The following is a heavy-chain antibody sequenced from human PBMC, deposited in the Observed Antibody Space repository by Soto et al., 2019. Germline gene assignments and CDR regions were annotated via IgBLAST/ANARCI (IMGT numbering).Heavy chain of an antibody. CDR2: ISSSSSYI. CDR1: GFTFSSYS. V-gene: IGHV3-21*01. CDR3: ARDSDGYDPMGFDY. D-gene: IGHD5-12*01. Sequence: EVQLVESGGGLVKPGGSLRLSCAASGFTFSSYSMNWVRQAPGKGLEWVSSISSSSSYIYYADSVKRRFTISRDNAKNSLYLQMNSLRAEDTAVYYCARDSDGYDPMGFDYWGQGTLVTVSS. J-gene: IGHJ4*02.